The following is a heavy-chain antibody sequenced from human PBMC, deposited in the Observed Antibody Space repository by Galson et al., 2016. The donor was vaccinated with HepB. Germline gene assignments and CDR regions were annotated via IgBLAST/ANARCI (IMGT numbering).Heavy chain of an antibody. CDR1: GHHFPNW. CDR3: ARLLKGFDY. D-gene: IGHD3-10*01. CDR2: IYLGDSDT. J-gene: IGHJ4*02. Sequence: QSGAEVKKPGESLKISCQASGHHFPNWIGWVRRMPGKGLDWMGIIYLGDSDTEYTKYSPSFQGHVTITGEKSISTAHLQWSSLKASDTAIYYCARLLKGFDYWGPGTVVTVSS. V-gene: IGHV5-51*01.